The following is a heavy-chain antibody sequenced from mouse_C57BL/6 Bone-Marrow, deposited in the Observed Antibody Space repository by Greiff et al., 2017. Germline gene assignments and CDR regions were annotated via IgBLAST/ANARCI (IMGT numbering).Heavy chain of an antibody. J-gene: IGHJ3*01. Sequence: EVQRVESGGDLVKPGGSLKLSCAASGFTFSSYGMSWVRQTPDKRLEWVATISSGGSYTYYPESVKGRFTISRDNAKNTLYLQISSLKSEDTAMYYCTRDYSWFAYWGQGTLVTVSA. CDR3: TRDYSWFAY. CDR2: ISSGGSYT. CDR1: GFTFSSYG. V-gene: IGHV5-6*01. D-gene: IGHD1-1*01.